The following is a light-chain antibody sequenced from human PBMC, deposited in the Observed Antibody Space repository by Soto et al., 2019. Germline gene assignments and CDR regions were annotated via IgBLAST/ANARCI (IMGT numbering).Light chain of an antibody. CDR3: CSYAGSSTWV. V-gene: IGLV2-23*02. CDR1: SSDVGSYNF. J-gene: IGLJ3*02. Sequence: QSALTQPASVSGSPGQSITISCTGTSSDVGSYNFVSWYQQHPGKAPKLMIYEVTERPSGVSDRFSGSKSDNTASLTISGHQAEDEADYYCCSYAGSSTWVFGGGTKLTVL. CDR2: EVT.